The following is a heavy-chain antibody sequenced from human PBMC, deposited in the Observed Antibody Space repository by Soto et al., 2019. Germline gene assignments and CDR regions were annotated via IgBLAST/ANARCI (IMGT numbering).Heavy chain of an antibody. CDR3: ARGTYYYDSSGYYTSYYYYYGMDV. CDR1: GFTFSSYA. CDR2: ISSNGGST. J-gene: IGHJ6*02. V-gene: IGHV3-64*01. Sequence: EVPLVESGGGLVQPGGSLRLSCAASGFTFSSYAMHWVRQAPGKGLEYVSAISSNGGSTYYANSVKGRFTISRDNSKNTLYLQMGSLRAEDMAVYYCARGTYYYDSSGYYTSYYYYYGMDVWGQGTTVTVSS. D-gene: IGHD3-22*01.